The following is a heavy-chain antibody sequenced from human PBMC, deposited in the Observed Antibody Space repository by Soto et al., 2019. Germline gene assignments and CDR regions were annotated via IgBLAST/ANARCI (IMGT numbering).Heavy chain of an antibody. CDR1: GGSIRNYF. CDR2: IYSSGNT. Sequence: QVQLQESGPGLVKPSETLSLICTVSGGSIRNYFWTWIRQPAGKGLEWIGRIYSSGNTVYNASLKSRVTMSIDMSKNQFSLKLSSMTAADTAVYYCVRADYGDSQVVWYFDLWGRGTLVTVSS. CDR3: VRADYGDSQVVWYFDL. V-gene: IGHV4-4*07. D-gene: IGHD4-17*01. J-gene: IGHJ2*01.